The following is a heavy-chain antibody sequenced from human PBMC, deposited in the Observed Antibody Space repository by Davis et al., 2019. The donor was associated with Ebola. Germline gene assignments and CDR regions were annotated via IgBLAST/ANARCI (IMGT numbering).Heavy chain of an antibody. CDR1: GYTLGSDL. CDR3: ATRGS. CDR2: RHSGSGI. Sequence: GGSLRLSCSVSGYTLGSDLMIWARQAPGKGLEWLSMRHSGSGISYADSVRGRFTISADTSKNTLYLQMNSLRVDDTAIYYCATRGSWGQGTLVTVSS. D-gene: IGHD3-10*01. J-gene: IGHJ5*02. V-gene: IGHV3-53*01.